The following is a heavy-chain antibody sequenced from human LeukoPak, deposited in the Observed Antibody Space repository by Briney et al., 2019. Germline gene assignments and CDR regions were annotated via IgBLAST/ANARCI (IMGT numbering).Heavy chain of an antibody. CDR3: ASPTTVTTGVEY. CDR1: GGSISSSSYY. D-gene: IGHD4-17*01. J-gene: IGHJ4*02. V-gene: IGHV4-39*01. Sequence: PSETLSLTCTVSGGSISSSSYYWGWIRQPPGKGLEWIGSINYSGSSYYNPSLKSRVTISVDTSKNRFSLKLSSVTAADTAVYYCASPTTVTTGVEYWGQGTLVTVSS. CDR2: INYSGSS.